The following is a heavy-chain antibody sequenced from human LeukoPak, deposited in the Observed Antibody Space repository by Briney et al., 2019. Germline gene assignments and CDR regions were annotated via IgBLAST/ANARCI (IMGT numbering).Heavy chain of an antibody. Sequence: SETLSLTCTVSGDSVSTYYYSWIRQPPGKGLEWIGYIYYSGSTNYNPSLKSRLTISLDTSKNQFSLNLSSVTAADTAVYYCAKNGQRGFSFDPWGQGTLVTVSS. D-gene: IGHD3-22*01. CDR3: AKNGQRGFSFDP. J-gene: IGHJ5*02. CDR1: GDSVSTYY. V-gene: IGHV4-59*08. CDR2: IYYSGST.